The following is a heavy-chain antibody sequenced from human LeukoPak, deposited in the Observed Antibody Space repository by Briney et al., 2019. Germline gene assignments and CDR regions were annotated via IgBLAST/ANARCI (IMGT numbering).Heavy chain of an antibody. CDR2: IKQDGSEK. V-gene: IGHV3-7*01. CDR1: GFTFSSYA. D-gene: IGHD1-26*01. J-gene: IGHJ3*02. Sequence: PGGSLRLSCAASGFTFSSYAMSWVRQAPGKGLEWVANIKQDGSEKYYVDSVKGRFTISRDDAKNSLYLQMNSLRAEDTAVYYCARNNKVGATTFAFDIWGQGTMVTVSS. CDR3: ARNNKVGATTFAFDI.